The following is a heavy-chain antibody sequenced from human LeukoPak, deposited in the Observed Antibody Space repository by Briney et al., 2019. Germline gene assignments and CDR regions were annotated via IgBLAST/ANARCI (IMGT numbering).Heavy chain of an antibody. Sequence: GGSLRLSCAASGFTFSSYAMSWVRQAPGRGLEWVSVISGSGGSTYYADSVKGRFTISRDNAKNSLYLQMNSLRDEDTAVYYCARALGYCTGGSCGAFDIWGQGTMVTVSS. CDR3: ARALGYCTGGSCGAFDI. D-gene: IGHD2-15*01. CDR1: GFTFSSYA. J-gene: IGHJ3*02. CDR2: ISGSGGST. V-gene: IGHV3-23*01.